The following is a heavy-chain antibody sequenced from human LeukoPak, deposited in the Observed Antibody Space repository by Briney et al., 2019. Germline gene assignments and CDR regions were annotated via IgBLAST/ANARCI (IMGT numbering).Heavy chain of an antibody. CDR2: INHSGST. CDR3: ARGRTSNDYGGNWGFFDY. D-gene: IGHD4-23*01. Sequence: SETLSLTCTVSGGSIRGYYWSWIRQPPGKGLEWIGEINHSGSTNYNPSLKSRVTISVDTSKNQFSLKLSSVTAADTAVYYCARGRTSNDYGGNWGFFDYWGQGTLVTVSS. CDR1: GGSIRGYY. V-gene: IGHV4-34*01. J-gene: IGHJ4*02.